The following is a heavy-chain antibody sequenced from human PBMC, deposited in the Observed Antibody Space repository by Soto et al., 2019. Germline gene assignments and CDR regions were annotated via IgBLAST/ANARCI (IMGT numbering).Heavy chain of an antibody. Sequence: QVQLVESGGGVVQPGRSPRLSCAASGFTFSSYAMHWVRQAPGKGLEWVAVISYDGSNKYYADSVKGRFTISRDNSKNTLYLQMNSLRAEDTAVYYCARDSLWFGESPDYYYYGMDVWGQGTTVTVSS. J-gene: IGHJ6*02. CDR2: ISYDGSNK. CDR3: ARDSLWFGESPDYYYYGMDV. CDR1: GFTFSSYA. V-gene: IGHV3-30-3*01. D-gene: IGHD3-10*01.